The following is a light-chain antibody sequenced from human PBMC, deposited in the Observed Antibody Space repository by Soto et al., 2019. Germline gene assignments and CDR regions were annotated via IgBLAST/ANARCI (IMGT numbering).Light chain of an antibody. CDR2: DSS. Sequence: DIVMTQSPLSLPVTPGEPASISCRSSQSLLHSNGYNYLDWYLQKPGQSPQLLIYDSSTLEPGVPSRFRGSGSGTKFTLTINGLQPDDFATYYCQQYDGYSPQTFGQGTKVDIK. CDR1: QSLLHSNGYNY. CDR3: QQYDGYSPQT. V-gene: IGKV2-28*01. J-gene: IGKJ1*01.